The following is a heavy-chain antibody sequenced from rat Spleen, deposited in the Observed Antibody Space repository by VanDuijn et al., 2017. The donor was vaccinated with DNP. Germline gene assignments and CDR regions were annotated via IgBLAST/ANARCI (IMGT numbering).Heavy chain of an antibody. CDR1: GFTFSDYN. D-gene: IGHD1-10*01. CDR3: ATHYNNYWYFDF. V-gene: IGHV5S10*01. J-gene: IGHJ1*01. CDR2: IIYDGSRT. Sequence: EVQLVESGGGLVQPGRSLKLSCAASGFTFSDYNMAWVRQAPKKGLEWVATIIYDGSRTYYRDSVKGRFTISRDNAKSTLYLQMDSLRSEDTATYYCATHYNNYWYFDFWGPGTMVTVSS.